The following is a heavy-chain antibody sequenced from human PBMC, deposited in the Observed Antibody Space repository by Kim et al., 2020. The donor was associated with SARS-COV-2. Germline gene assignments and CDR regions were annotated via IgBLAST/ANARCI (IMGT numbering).Heavy chain of an antibody. CDR3: AREKTAACLDY. D-gene: IGHD6-13*01. CDR1: GYTFTSYA. Sequence: ASVKVSCKASGYTFTSYAIIWVRQAPGQGLEWMRWISAYNGNTNYAQKLQGRVTMTTDTSTSTAYMELRSLRSDDTAIYYCAREKTAACLDYWGQGTLVTVSS. CDR2: ISAYNGNT. J-gene: IGHJ4*02. V-gene: IGHV1-18*01.